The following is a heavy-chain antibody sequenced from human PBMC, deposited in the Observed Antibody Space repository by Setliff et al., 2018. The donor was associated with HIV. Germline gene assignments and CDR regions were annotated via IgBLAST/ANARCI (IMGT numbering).Heavy chain of an antibody. CDR2: INHSGRT. V-gene: IGHV4-34*01. J-gene: IGHJ6*03. CDR1: GGSFSDNY. CDR3: ARVSITYWYSIPRDYYYYMDV. D-gene: IGHD2-8*02. Sequence: SETLSLTCAVYGGSFSDNYWSWIRQSPGKGLEWIGEINHSGRTIQSPSLGSRVTISIDTSKNQFSLKLSSVTAADTAVYYCARVSITYWYSIPRDYYYYMDVWGEGTTVTVSS.